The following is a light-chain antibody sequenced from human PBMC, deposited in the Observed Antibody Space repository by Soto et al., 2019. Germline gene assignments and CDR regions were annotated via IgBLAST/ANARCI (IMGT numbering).Light chain of an antibody. CDR2: DAS. Sequence: IVLPPSPAPLSLSPGERATLSCRASQTVYNYLAWYQQRPGQAPRLLIYDASNRATGIPARFSGSGSGTDFTLTITSLEPEDLAVYFCQQRYDWPLTFGGGSRIEIK. V-gene: IGKV3-11*01. CDR1: QTVYNY. J-gene: IGKJ4*01. CDR3: QQRYDWPLT.